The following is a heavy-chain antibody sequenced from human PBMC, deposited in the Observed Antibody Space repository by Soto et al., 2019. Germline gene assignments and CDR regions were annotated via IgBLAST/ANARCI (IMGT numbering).Heavy chain of an antibody. CDR2: TRGKANSYTT. D-gene: IGHD1-1*01. CDR3: AGTWNQDAMDAPRDY. J-gene: IGHJ4*02. Sequence: GGSLRLSCAASGFTFSGHYMDWVRQAPGKGLEWVGRTRGKANSYTTEYAASVKGRFTISRDDSKNSLYLQMNSLRAEDTAVYYCAGTWNQDAMDAPRDYWGQGTLVTVSS. CDR1: GFTFSGHY. V-gene: IGHV3-72*01.